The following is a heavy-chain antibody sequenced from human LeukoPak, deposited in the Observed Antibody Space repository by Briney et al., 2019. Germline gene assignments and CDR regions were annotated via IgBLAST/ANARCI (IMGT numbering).Heavy chain of an antibody. CDR2: IIPIFGTA. CDR1: GGTFSSYA. D-gene: IGHD3-16*02. J-gene: IGHJ4*02. Sequence: SVKVSCKASGGTFSSYAISWVRQAPGQGLEWMGRIIPIFGTANYTQKFQGRVTITTDESTSTAYMELSSLRSEDTAVYYCARVLGSYDYVWGSYRRHFDYWGQGTLVTVSS. V-gene: IGHV1-69*05. CDR3: ARVLGSYDYVWGSYRRHFDY.